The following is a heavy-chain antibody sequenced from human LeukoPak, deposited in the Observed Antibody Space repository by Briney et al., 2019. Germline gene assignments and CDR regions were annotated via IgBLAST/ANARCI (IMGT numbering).Heavy chain of an antibody. J-gene: IGHJ6*03. Sequence: GGSLSLSCAASGFTFSSFDMHWVRQPTGQGLEWVSTIGTASDTYYPGSVEGRFTLPRDNAKNSLYLQMNSLTAGDTAVYYCARGPPRGKYYYMDVWGKGTTVTVSS. CDR2: IGTASDT. V-gene: IGHV3-13*01. D-gene: IGHD1-1*01. CDR1: GFTFSSFD. CDR3: ARGPPRGKYYYMDV.